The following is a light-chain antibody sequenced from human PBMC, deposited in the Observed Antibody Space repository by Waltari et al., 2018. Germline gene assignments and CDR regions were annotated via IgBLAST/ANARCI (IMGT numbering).Light chain of an antibody. J-gene: IGKJ1*01. CDR3: QQYNSYSPWT. CDR1: QSISSW. CDR2: KAS. V-gene: IGKV1-5*03. Sequence: DIQMTQSPSTLSASVGDGVTITCRASQSISSWLAWYQQNPGKAPKLLIYKASSLESGVPSRFSGSGSGTEFTLTISSLQPDDFATYYCQQYNSYSPWTFGQGTKVEIK.